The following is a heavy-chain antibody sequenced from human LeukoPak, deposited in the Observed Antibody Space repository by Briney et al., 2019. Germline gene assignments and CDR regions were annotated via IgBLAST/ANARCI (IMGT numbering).Heavy chain of an antibody. CDR3: ANNFDY. CDR2: IWHDGSNK. J-gene: IGHJ4*02. CDR1: GFSFSSYW. Sequence: GGSLRLSCAASGFSFSSYWMTWVRQAPGKGLEWVAVIWHDGSNKYYADSVKGRFTISRDNSKNTLSLQMNSLRVEDTAVYYCANNFDYWGQGTLVTVSS. V-gene: IGHV3-33*08.